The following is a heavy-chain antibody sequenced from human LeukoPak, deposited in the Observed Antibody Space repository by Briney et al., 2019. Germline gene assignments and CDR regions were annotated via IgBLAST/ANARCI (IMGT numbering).Heavy chain of an antibody. CDR1: GFTFTNYG. CDR3: AELGITMIGGV. V-gene: IGHV3-48*04. D-gene: IGHD3-10*02. J-gene: IGHJ6*04. CDR2: ISSSGSTI. Sequence: GGTLRLSCGVSGFTFTNYGMIWVRQAPGKGLEWVSYISSSGSTIYYADSVKGRFTISRDNAKNSLYLQMNSLRAEDTAVYYCAELGITMIGGVWGKGTTVTISS.